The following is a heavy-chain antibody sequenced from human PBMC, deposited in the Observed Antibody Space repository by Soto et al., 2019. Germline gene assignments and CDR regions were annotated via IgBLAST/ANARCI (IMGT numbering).Heavy chain of an antibody. CDR2: ISYDGSNK. J-gene: IGHJ4*02. CDR1: GFTFSSYA. D-gene: IGHD3-22*01. CDR3: ARDIPYYDDSSGYYDY. V-gene: IGHV3-30-3*01. Sequence: QVQLVESGGGVVQPGRSLRLSCAASGFTFSSYAMHWVRQAPGKGLEWVAVISYDGSNKYYADSVKGRFTISRDNSKNTLYLQMNSLRAEDTAVYYCARDIPYYDDSSGYYDYWGQGTLVTVSS.